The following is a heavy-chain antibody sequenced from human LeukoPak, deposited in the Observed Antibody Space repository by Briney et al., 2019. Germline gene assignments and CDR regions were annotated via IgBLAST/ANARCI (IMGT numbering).Heavy chain of an antibody. CDR3: ARDSGGPAPGTEIDY. J-gene: IGHJ4*02. CDR1: GFTFSGSA. Sequence: GGSLRLSCAASGFTFSGSAMHWVRQAPGKGLEWVAVMLYDGSNKFYADSVKGRFTISRDNSKNSLYLQMNSLRAEDTGVYYCARDSGGPAPGTEIDYWGLGTLVTVSS. CDR2: MLYDGSNK. D-gene: IGHD6-13*01. V-gene: IGHV3-30-3*01.